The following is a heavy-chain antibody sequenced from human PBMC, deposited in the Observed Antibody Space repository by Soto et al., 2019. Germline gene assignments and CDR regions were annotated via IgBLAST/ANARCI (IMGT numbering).Heavy chain of an antibody. CDR2: IFSNDEK. D-gene: IGHD5-18*01. J-gene: IGHJ2*01. CDR1: GFSLSNAIMG. Sequence: QVTLKESGPVLVKPTETLTLTCTVSGFSLSNAIMGVSWIRQPPGKALEWLAHIFSNDEKSYSTSLKSRLTISKDTSKSQVVLTMTNMEPVDTATYSCARTVDTAMAYWYFDLWGRGTLVTVAS. V-gene: IGHV2-26*01. CDR3: ARTVDTAMAYWYFDL.